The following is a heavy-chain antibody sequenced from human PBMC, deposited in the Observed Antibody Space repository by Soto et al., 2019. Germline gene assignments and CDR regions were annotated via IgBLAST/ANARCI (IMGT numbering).Heavy chain of an antibody. CDR2: IIPMLGAT. CDR3: AREKYHDSSGYYLPHCSSYGLDV. D-gene: IGHD3-22*01. CDR1: GGTLSSYA. V-gene: IGHV1-69*01. Sequence: QVQVVQSGGEVKKPGSSVKVSCKASGGTLSSYAISWVRQAPGQGLEWVGWIIPMLGATNYAQNFQGRVTITADESTTTDYMEMPSPSSEDAAVYYCAREKYHDSSGYYLPHCSSYGLDVWGQGTTVTVYS. J-gene: IGHJ6*02.